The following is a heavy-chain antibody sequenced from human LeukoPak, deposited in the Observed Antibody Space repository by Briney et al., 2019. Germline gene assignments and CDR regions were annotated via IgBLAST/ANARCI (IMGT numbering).Heavy chain of an antibody. Sequence: PGGSLRLSCAASRFTFSSYAMSWVRQAPGKGLEWVANIKQDGSEKYYVDSVKGRFTISRDNAKNSLYLQMNSLRAEDTAVYYCASLWFGDYWGQGILVTVSS. CDR2: IKQDGSEK. D-gene: IGHD3-10*01. CDR3: ASLWFGDY. J-gene: IGHJ4*02. CDR1: RFTFSSYA. V-gene: IGHV3-7*03.